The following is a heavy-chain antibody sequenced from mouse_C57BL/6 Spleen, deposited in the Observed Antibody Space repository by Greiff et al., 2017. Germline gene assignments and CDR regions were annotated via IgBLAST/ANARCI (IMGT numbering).Heavy chain of an antibody. CDR3: AREDGTTVPLDY. CDR1: GYSITSGYY. V-gene: IGHV3-6*01. Sequence: DVQLQESGPGLVKPSQSLSLTCSVTGYSITSGYYWNWIRQFPGNKLEWMGYISYDGSNNYNPSLKNRISITRDTSKNQFFLKLNSVTTEDTATYYCAREDGTTVPLDYWGQGTSVTVSS. D-gene: IGHD1-1*01. CDR2: ISYDGSN. J-gene: IGHJ4*01.